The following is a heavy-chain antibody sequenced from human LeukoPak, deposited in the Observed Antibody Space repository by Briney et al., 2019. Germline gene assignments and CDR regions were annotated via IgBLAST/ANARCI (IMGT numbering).Heavy chain of an antibody. D-gene: IGHD1-26*01. J-gene: IGHJ3*02. CDR1: GGSISSYY. Sequence: SETLSLTCTVSGGSISSYYWSWIRQPPGEGLEWIGYIYGGGGTNYSPSLKSRVSISVDTSKNQFSLKLSSVTAAGTAVYYCARHGKGVSYFYSFDIWGQGTAVAVSS. V-gene: IGHV4-59*08. CDR2: IYGGGGT. CDR3: ARHGKGVSYFYSFDI.